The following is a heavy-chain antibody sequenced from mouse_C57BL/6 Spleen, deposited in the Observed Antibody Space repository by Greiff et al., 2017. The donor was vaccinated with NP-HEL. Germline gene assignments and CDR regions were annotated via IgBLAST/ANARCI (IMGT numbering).Heavy chain of an antibody. D-gene: IGHD3-3*01. V-gene: IGHV3-6*01. Sequence: EESGPGLVKPSQSLSLTCSVTGYSITSGYYWNWIRQFPGNKLEWMGYISYDGSNNYNPSLKNRISITRDTSKNQFFLKLNSVTTEDTATYYCASALSRDFDYWGQGTTLTVSS. J-gene: IGHJ2*01. CDR2: ISYDGSN. CDR1: GYSITSGYY. CDR3: ASALSRDFDY.